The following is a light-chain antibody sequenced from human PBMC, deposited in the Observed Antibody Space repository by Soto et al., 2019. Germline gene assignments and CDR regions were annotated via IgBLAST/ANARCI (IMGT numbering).Light chain of an antibody. Sequence: EIVLTQSPGTLSLSPGESATLSCRASQSVGSSHLAWYQQKPGQAPRLLIYGASSRATGIPDRFSGSGSGTDFTLTISSLQSEDFAVYWCQQYNNWPRTFGQGTKVDI. CDR2: GAS. J-gene: IGKJ1*01. CDR3: QQYNNWPRT. CDR1: QSVGSSH. V-gene: IGKV3-20*01.